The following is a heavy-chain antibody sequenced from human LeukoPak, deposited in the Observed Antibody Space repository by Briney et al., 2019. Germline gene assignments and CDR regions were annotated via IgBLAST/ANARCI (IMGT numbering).Heavy chain of an antibody. J-gene: IGHJ4*02. CDR2: ISAYNGNT. CDR3: ARERGDIVLMVYAMADY. V-gene: IGHV1-18*01. CDR1: GYTFTSYG. D-gene: IGHD2-8*01. Sequence: ASVKVSCKASGYTFTSYGISWVRQAPGQGLEWMGWISAYNGNTNYAQKLQGRVTMTTDTSTSTAYMELRSLRSDDTAVYYCARERGDIVLMVYAMADYWGQGTLVTVSS.